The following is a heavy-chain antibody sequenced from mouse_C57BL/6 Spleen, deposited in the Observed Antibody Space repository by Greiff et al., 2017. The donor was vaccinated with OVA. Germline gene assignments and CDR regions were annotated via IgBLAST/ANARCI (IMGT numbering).Heavy chain of an antibody. J-gene: IGHJ1*03. V-gene: IGHV1-26*01. CDR1: GYTFTDYY. CDR3: ARGVATEYFDV. D-gene: IGHD1-1*02. Sequence: EVQLQQSGPELVKPGASVKISCKASGYTFTDYYMNWVKQSHGKSLEWIGDINPNNGGTSYNQKFKGKATLTVDKSSSTAYMELRSLTSEDSAVYYCARGVATEYFDVWGTGTTVTVSS. CDR2: INPNNGGT.